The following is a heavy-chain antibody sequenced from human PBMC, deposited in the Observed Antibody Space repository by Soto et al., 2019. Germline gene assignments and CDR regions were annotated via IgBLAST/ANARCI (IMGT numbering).Heavy chain of an antibody. CDR1: GGSIRSGDYY. CDR2: VFHTGTAY. V-gene: IGHV4-30-4*01. CDR3: VRAIVATIGGMDV. Sequence: PSETLSLTCTVSGGSIRSGDYYWTWIRQPPGKGLEWIGYVFHTGTAYYYNPSLKRRVNMSIDTSKNQFSLKLNSVTAADTAIYYCVRAIVATIGGMDVWGQGTTVTVSS. D-gene: IGHD5-12*01. J-gene: IGHJ6*02.